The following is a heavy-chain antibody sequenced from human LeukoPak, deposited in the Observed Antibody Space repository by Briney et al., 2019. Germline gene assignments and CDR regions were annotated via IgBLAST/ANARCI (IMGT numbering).Heavy chain of an antibody. V-gene: IGHV3-23*01. CDR2: ISGSAIYT. J-gene: IGHJ4*02. Sequence: GGSLRLSCAASGFGFSTFDMTWVRQAPGKGLEWVSSISGSAIYTFTADSLKGRFSISRDNSQNILYLQMYSLRAEDTAIYFCASKLAGVTYYFDSWGQGTLVTVSS. D-gene: IGHD6-19*01. CDR1: GFGFSTFD. CDR3: ASKLAGVTYYFDS.